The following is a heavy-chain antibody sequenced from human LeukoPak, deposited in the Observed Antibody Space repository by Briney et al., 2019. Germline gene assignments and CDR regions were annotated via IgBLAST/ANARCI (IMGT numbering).Heavy chain of an antibody. CDR1: GYTFTSYY. V-gene: IGHV1-46*01. CDR2: INPSGGST. Sequence: ASVKVSCKASGYTFTSYYMHWVRQAPGQELEWMGIINPSGGSTSYAQKFQDRVTMTRDMSTSTVYMELSSLRSEDTAVYYCARASVGATPYFDYWGQGTLVTVSS. D-gene: IGHD1-26*01. J-gene: IGHJ4*02. CDR3: ARASVGATPYFDY.